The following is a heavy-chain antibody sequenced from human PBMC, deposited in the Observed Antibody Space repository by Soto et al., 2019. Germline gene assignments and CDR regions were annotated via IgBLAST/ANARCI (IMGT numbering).Heavy chain of an antibody. Sequence: GGFLRLSCAASGFTFSSYAMNWVRQAPGKGLEWVALIPHDGINKYYADSVRGRFTISRDSSTNTLYLQMNSLRAADTAVYYCGRCTSTSCHLGSDYWGQGTLVTVSS. D-gene: IGHD2-2*01. CDR2: IPHDGINK. J-gene: IGHJ4*02. CDR1: GFTFSSYA. V-gene: IGHV3-30-3*01. CDR3: GRCTSTSCHLGSDY.